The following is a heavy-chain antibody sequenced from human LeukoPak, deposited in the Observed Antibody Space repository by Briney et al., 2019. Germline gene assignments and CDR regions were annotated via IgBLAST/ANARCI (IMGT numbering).Heavy chain of an antibody. CDR2: IYYSGST. J-gene: IGHJ4*02. V-gene: IGHV4-59*01. Sequence: ASETLSLTCTVSSGSISSYYWSWIRQPPGKGLEWIGYIYYSGSTNYNPSLKSRVTISVDTSKNQFSLKLSSVTAADTAVYYCARRYCSSTSCYFHFDYWGQGTLVTVSS. CDR3: ARRYCSSTSCYFHFDY. D-gene: IGHD2-2*01. CDR1: SGSISSYY.